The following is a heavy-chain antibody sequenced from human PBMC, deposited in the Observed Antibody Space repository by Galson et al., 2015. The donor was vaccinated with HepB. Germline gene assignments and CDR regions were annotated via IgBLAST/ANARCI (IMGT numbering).Heavy chain of an antibody. CDR3: ARDSNYDFWSGYQIAYYYYYYKDG. Sequence: SVKVSCKASGYTFTSYGISWVRQAPGQGLEWMGWISAYNGNTNYAQKLQGRVTMTTDTSTSTAYMELRSLRSDDTAVYYCARDSNYDFWSGYQIAYYYYYYKDGLGKGTTVTVSS. J-gene: IGHJ6*03. D-gene: IGHD3-3*01. V-gene: IGHV1-18*01. CDR1: GYTFTSYG. CDR2: ISAYNGNT.